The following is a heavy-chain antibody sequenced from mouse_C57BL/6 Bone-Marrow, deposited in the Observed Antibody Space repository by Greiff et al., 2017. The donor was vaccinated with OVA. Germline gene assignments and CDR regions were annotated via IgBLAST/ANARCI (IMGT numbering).Heavy chain of an antibody. CDR1: GYSFTDYN. J-gene: IGHJ2*01. CDR2: INPNYGTT. V-gene: IGHV1-39*01. CDR3: ARGPNYYGSRHFDY. Sequence: VHVKQSGPELVKPGASVKISCKASGYSFTDYNMNWVKQSNGKSLEWIGVINPNYGTTSYNQKFKGKATLTVDQSSSTAYMQLNSLTSEDSAVYYCARGPNYYGSRHFDYWGQGTTLTVSS. D-gene: IGHD1-1*01.